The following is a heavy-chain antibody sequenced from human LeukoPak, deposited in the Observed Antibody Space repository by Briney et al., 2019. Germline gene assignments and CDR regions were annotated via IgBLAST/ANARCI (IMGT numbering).Heavy chain of an antibody. J-gene: IGHJ5*02. CDR1: GGSISNYY. V-gene: IGHV4-59*01. D-gene: IGHD6-13*01. CDR2: IYYSGST. CDR3: ARGFLISSSWYSGYNWFDP. Sequence: PSETLSLACTVSGGSISNYYWSWIRQPPGKGLEWIGYIYYSGSTNYNPSLKSRVTISVDTSKNQCSLKLNSVTAADTAVYYCARGFLISSSWYSGYNWFDPWGQGTLVTVSS.